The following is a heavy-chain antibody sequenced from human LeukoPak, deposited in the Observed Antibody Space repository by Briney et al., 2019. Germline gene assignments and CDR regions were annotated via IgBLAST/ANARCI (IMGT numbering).Heavy chain of an antibody. Sequence: GGSLRLSCAASGFTFSRCPMSWVRQAPGKGLEWVSAISSSGDNRHYADSVKGRFIISRDNSKNTLYLQMTSLRADDTAVYYCARAQDDTRNDLVDRAWDHWGQGTLVTVSS. CDR2: ISSSGDNR. CDR1: GFTFSRCP. V-gene: IGHV3-23*01. D-gene: IGHD1-1*01. J-gene: IGHJ4*02. CDR3: ARAQDDTRNDLVDRAWDH.